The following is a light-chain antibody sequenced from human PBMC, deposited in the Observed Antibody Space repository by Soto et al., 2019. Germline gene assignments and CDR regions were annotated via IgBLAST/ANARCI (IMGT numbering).Light chain of an antibody. CDR3: QQYNSYPIT. V-gene: IGKV1-5*01. CDR1: QSISRW. CDR2: GAS. Sequence: DIQMTQSPSTLSASVGDRVTITCRASQSISRWLAWSQQKPGKAPNLLIYGASSLESGVQSRFCGSGSGTEFTLTISSLPPDDFATYYCQQYNSYPITFGQGTRLEIK. J-gene: IGKJ5*01.